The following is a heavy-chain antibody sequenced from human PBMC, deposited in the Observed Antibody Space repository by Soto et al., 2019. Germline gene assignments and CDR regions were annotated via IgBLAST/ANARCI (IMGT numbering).Heavy chain of an antibody. D-gene: IGHD3-16*01. J-gene: IGHJ5*02. Sequence: GGSLRLSCAASGFTFSDYYMSWLRQPPGKGLEWVSYISKSGSIIHFADSVKGRFAISRDNAKNTLYLQMSSLRAEDTALYYCARDLSPYSDYYDESTSETWFDHWGQGTLVTVSS. V-gene: IGHV3-11*01. CDR2: ISKSGSII. CDR1: GFTFSDYY. CDR3: ARDLSPYSDYYDESTSETWFDH.